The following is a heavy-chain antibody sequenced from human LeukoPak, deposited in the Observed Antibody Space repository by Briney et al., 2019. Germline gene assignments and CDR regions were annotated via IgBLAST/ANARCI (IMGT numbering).Heavy chain of an antibody. V-gene: IGHV4-34*01. Sequence: SETLSLTCAVYGASFSYDYWSWIRQAPGKGLEWIGEINHSGTITYNPSLKSRVTISAEKSKSQFSLRLTSVTAADTAVYYCAKGVWAPRFDSWGQGALVTVSS. CDR2: INHSGTI. D-gene: IGHD7-27*01. CDR1: GASFSYDY. J-gene: IGHJ5*01. CDR3: AKGVWAPRFDS.